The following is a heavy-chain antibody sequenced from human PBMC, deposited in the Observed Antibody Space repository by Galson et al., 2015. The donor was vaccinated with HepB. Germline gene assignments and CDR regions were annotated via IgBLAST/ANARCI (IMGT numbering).Heavy chain of an antibody. CDR3: ARDVLYCSSTSCYLFDY. Sequence: SVKVSCKASGYTFTSYAMHWVRQAPGQRLEWMGWINAGNGNTKYSQKFQGRVTITRDTSASTAYMELSSLRSEDTAVYYCARDVLYCSSTSCYLFDYWGQGTLVTVSS. J-gene: IGHJ4*02. D-gene: IGHD2-2*01. CDR2: INAGNGNT. CDR1: GYTFTSYA. V-gene: IGHV1-3*01.